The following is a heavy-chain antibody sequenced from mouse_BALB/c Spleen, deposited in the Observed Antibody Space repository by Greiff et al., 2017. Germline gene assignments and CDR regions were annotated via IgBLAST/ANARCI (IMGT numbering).Heavy chain of an antibody. V-gene: IGHV1-7*01. J-gene: IGHJ2*01. Sequence: QVQLQQSGAELAKPGASVKMSCKASGYTFTSYWMHWVKQRPGQGLEWIGYINPSTGYTEYNQKFKDKATLTADKSSSTAYMQLSSLTSEDSAVYYCARYPQRRFYFDYWGQGTTLTVSS. CDR1: GYTFTSYW. CDR2: INPSTGYT. D-gene: IGHD2-12*01. CDR3: ARYPQRRFYFDY.